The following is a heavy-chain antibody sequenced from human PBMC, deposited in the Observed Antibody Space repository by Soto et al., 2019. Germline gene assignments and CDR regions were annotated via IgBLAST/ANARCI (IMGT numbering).Heavy chain of an antibody. Sequence: SETLSLTCTVSGGSISSSSYYWGWIRQPPGKGLEWIGSIYYSGSTYYNPSLKSRVTISVDTSKNQFSLKLSSVTAADTAVYYCAREGRGGWQQLFAPDDAFDIWGQGTMVTVSS. CDR1: GGSISSSSYY. J-gene: IGHJ3*02. V-gene: IGHV4-39*07. CDR3: AREGRGGWQQLFAPDDAFDI. CDR2: IYYSGST. D-gene: IGHD6-13*01.